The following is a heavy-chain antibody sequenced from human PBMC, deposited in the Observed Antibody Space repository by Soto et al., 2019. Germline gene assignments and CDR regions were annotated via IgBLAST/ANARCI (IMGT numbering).Heavy chain of an antibody. CDR2: IIPIFGTA. J-gene: IGHJ6*02. V-gene: IGHV1-69*13. D-gene: IGHD3-10*01. CDR3: ARSGPRGYYGMDV. CDR1: GGTFSSYA. Sequence: SVKFSCKASGGTFSSYAISWVRQAPGQGLEWMGGIIPIFGTANYAQKFQGRVTITADESTSTAYMELSSLRSEDTAVYYCARSGPRGYYGMDVWGQGTTVTVSS.